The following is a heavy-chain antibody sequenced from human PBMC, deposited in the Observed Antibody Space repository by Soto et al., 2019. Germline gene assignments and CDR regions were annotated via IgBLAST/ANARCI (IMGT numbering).Heavy chain of an antibody. V-gene: IGHV3-15*07. Sequence: EVPLMESGGGLVQPGGSLRLSCAASPLIFINASINWVRQAPGKGPEWAGRVRSKADGGTTDYAAPVIGRFTISRDNSKNTLYLQMDSLKTEDTAVYYCATTYTGSYSFYFDSWGQGTLVTVSS. CDR2: VRSKADGGTT. J-gene: IGHJ4*02. CDR1: PLIFINAS. D-gene: IGHD1-26*01. CDR3: ATTYTGSYSFYFDS.